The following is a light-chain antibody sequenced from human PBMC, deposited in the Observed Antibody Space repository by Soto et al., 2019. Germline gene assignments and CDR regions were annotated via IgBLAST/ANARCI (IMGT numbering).Light chain of an antibody. V-gene: IGKV4-1*01. J-gene: IGKJ3*01. CDR2: WPS. CDR1: QSVLYRFSNKNN. Sequence: DIVMTQSPDSLAVSLGERATINCKSSQSVLYRFSNKNNLPSFQQKPGQPPNLLIYWPSTRESGVPDRFSGSGSGTDFTLTISSLQAEDVAVHYCQQCCTSPPFTFGPGTKVDIK. CDR3: QQCCTSPPFT.